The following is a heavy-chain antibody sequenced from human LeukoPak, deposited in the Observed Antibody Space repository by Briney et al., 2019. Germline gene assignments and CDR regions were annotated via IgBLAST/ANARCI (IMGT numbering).Heavy chain of an antibody. V-gene: IGHV4-4*07. Sequence: SSETLSLTCTVSGRSISSYYWMWIRQPAGKALEWIGRIYTSGSTNYNPSLKSRVTISLDTSKSHFSLNLSTVTAADTAVYFCARARTYNHHPNWIDLWGQGVRVTVSS. CDR3: ARARTYNHHPNWIDL. D-gene: IGHD5-24*01. CDR2: IYTSGST. J-gene: IGHJ5*02. CDR1: GRSISSYY.